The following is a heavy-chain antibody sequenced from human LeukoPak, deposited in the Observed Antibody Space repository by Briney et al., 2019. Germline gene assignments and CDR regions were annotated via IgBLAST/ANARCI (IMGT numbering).Heavy chain of an antibody. J-gene: IGHJ3*02. V-gene: IGHV2-5*02. Sequence: SGPTLVKPTQTLTLTCTFSGFSLSTSGVGVGWIRHPPGKALEWLALIYWDDDKLYSPSLKSRLTIAKDNSKHQVLLTMSNRDPVDTATYYCAHSPDCDILAGYYTVGAFDIWGQGTMVTVSS. CDR3: AHSPDCDILAGYYTVGAFDI. CDR1: GFSLSTSGVG. CDR2: IYWDDDK. D-gene: IGHD3-9*01.